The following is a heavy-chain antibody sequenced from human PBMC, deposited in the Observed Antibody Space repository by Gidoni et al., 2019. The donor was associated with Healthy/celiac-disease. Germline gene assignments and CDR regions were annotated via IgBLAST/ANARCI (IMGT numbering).Heavy chain of an antibody. Sequence: QVQLQQWGAGLLKPSETLSLTCAVYGGSFSGYYWSWIRQPPGKGLEWIGEINHSGSTNYNPSLKSRVTISVDTSKIQFSLKLSSVTAADTAVYYCARGIAVADHNWFDPWGQGTLVTVSS. D-gene: IGHD6-19*01. CDR3: ARGIAVADHNWFDP. J-gene: IGHJ5*02. V-gene: IGHV4-34*01. CDR2: INHSGST. CDR1: GGSFSGYY.